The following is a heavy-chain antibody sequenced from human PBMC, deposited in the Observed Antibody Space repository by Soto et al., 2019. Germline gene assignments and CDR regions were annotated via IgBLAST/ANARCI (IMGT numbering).Heavy chain of an antibody. Sequence: GGSLRLSCAASGFTFSNFEMNWVRQAPGKGLEWLSYISSSGGTMYYADSVKGRFTISRDNAQNSLYLQMNSLRAEDTAVYYCARDGNWFDPWGQGTLVTVS. CDR1: GFTFSNFE. V-gene: IGHV3-48*03. CDR3: ARDGNWFDP. J-gene: IGHJ5*02. CDR2: ISSSGGTM.